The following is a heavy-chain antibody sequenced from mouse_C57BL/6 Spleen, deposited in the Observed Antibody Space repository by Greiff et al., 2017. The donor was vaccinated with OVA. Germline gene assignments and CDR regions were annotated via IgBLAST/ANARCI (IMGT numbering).Heavy chain of an antibody. CDR3: TTAGINFDY. CDR1: GFNIKDYY. D-gene: IGHD1-1*01. V-gene: IGHV14-1*01. Sequence: VQLQQSGAELVRPGASVKLSCTASGFNIKDYYMHWVKQRPEQGLEWLGRIDPEDGDTEYAPKFQGKATMTADKSSNTAYLQLSSLTSEDTTAKYCTTAGINFDYWGQGTTLTVSA. J-gene: IGHJ2*01. CDR2: IDPEDGDT.